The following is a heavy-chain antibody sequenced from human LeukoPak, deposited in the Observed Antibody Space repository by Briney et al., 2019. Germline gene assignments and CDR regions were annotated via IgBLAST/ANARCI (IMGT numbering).Heavy chain of an antibody. CDR2: IHSGGST. Sequence: GGSLRLSCAASGFTVSSYFMSWVRQAPGKGLEWVSVIHSGGSTLYADSVKGRFTISRHNSKNTLYLQVNSLRAEDTAVYFCAKGGSSGNDYSSFDIWGQGTMVTVSS. V-gene: IGHV3-53*04. J-gene: IGHJ3*02. CDR1: GFTVSSYF. D-gene: IGHD5-12*01. CDR3: AKGGSSGNDYSSFDI.